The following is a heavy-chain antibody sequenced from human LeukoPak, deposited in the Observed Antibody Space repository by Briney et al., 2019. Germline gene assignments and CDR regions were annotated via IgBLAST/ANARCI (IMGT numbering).Heavy chain of an antibody. V-gene: IGHV1-18*04. CDR3: ARDVAQQLVCWPGRYGMDV. Sequence: ASVKVSCKASGYTFTSYGISWVRQAPGQGLEWMGWISAYNGNTNYAQKLQGRVTMTTDTSTSTAYMELRSLRSDDTAVYYCARDVAQQLVCWPGRYGMDVWGKGTTVTVSS. CDR1: GYTFTSYG. D-gene: IGHD6-13*01. J-gene: IGHJ6*04. CDR2: ISAYNGNT.